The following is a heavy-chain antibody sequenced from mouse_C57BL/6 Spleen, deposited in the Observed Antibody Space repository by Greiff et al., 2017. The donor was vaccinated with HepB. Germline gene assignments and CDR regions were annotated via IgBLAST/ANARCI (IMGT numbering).Heavy chain of an antibody. J-gene: IGHJ4*01. Sequence: QVQLQQSGAELVRPGTSVKVSCKASGYAFTNYLIEWVKQRPGQGLEWIGVINPGSGGTNYNEKFKGKATLTADKSSSTAYMQLSSLTSEDSAVYVWAREEGYDYDEGGYAMDYWGQGTSVTVSS. CDR3: AREEGYDYDEGGYAMDY. CDR2: INPGSGGT. CDR1: GYAFTNYL. V-gene: IGHV1-54*01. D-gene: IGHD2-4*01.